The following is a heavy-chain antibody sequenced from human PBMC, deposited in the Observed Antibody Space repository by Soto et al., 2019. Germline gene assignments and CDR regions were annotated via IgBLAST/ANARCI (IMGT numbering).Heavy chain of an antibody. D-gene: IGHD4-17*01. Sequence: QVQLVESGGGVVQPGRSLRLSCAASGFTVSSYGMHWVRQAPGKGLEWVAVISYDGSNKYYADSVKGRFTISRDNSKNTLYLQMNSLRAEDTAVYYCAKAFKGSYGYGMDVWGQGTTVTVSS. J-gene: IGHJ6*02. CDR1: GFTVSSYG. CDR2: ISYDGSNK. V-gene: IGHV3-30*18. CDR3: AKAFKGSYGYGMDV.